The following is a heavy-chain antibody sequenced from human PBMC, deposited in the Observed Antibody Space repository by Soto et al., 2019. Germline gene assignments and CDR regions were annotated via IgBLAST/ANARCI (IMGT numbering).Heavy chain of an antibody. CDR2: IYHSGRT. CDR1: GDSITSSNW. Sequence: NPSETLSLTCAVSGDSITSSNWWSWVRQPPGKGLEWIGGIYHSGRTNYNPSLKSRVTTSVDKYKNQFSLKLGFVTAADTAIYYCAREDSRGSHFFDYWGQGALVTVSS. V-gene: IGHV4-4*02. J-gene: IGHJ4*02. CDR3: AREDSRGSHFFDY. D-gene: IGHD1-26*01.